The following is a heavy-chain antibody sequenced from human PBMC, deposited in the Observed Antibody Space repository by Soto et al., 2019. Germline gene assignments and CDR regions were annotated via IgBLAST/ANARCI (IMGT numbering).Heavy chain of an antibody. D-gene: IGHD5-12*01. CDR3: AIVSSGYDFFYYYYMDV. CDR1: GFTFSSYS. V-gene: IGHV3-21*01. CDR2: ISSSSSYI. J-gene: IGHJ6*03. Sequence: EVQLVESGGGLVKPGGSLRLSCAASGFTFSSYSMNWVRQAPGKGLEWVSSISSSSSYIYYADSVKGRFTISRDNAKNSLYLQMNSLRAEDTAVYYCAIVSSGYDFFYYYYMDVWGKGTTVTVSS.